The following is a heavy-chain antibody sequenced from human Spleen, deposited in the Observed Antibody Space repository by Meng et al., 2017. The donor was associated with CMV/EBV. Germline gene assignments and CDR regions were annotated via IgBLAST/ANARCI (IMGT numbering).Heavy chain of an antibody. CDR1: EFTFSNYI. V-gene: IGHV3-21*01. CDR2: ISSRSTYI. CDR3: ARIMGGTRIDY. D-gene: IGHD1-26*01. Sequence: GGSLRLSCAASEFTFSNYIMNWVRQAPGKGLEWVSSISSRSTYISYADSVKGRFTASRDNTKNSLSLQMNSLRAEDTAVYYCARIMGGTRIDYWGQGTLVTVSS. J-gene: IGHJ4*02.